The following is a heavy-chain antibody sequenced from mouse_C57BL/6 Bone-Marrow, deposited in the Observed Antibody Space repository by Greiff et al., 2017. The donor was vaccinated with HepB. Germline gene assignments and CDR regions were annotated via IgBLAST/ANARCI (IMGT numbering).Heavy chain of an antibody. D-gene: IGHD3-2*02. CDR1: GYSITSGYY. Sequence: EVKLQESGPGLVKPSQSLSLTCSVTGYSITSGYYWNWIRQFPGNKLEWMGYISYDGSNNYNPSLKNRISITRDTSKNQFFLKLNSVTTEDTATYYCARGGTAQATWAMDYWGQGTSVTVSS. CDR2: ISYDGSN. J-gene: IGHJ4*01. V-gene: IGHV3-6*01. CDR3: ARGGTAQATWAMDY.